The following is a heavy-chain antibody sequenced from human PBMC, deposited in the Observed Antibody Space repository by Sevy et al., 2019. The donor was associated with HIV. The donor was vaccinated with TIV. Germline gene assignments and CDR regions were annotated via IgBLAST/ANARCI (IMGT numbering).Heavy chain of an antibody. CDR3: ARGTLSYYSGGGASGYPDFAW. D-gene: IGHD2-21*01. J-gene: IGHJ4*02. CDR1: GYTFTNNY. Sequence: ASVKVSCKASGYTFTNNYMHWVRRAPGLGLEWMGLINPSDGTTRFAQRLQGRLTMTTDTATRTVFMEFSSLRSDDTAVYCWARGTLSYYSGGGASGYPDFAWWVQGTLGTVSS. CDR2: INPSDGTT. V-gene: IGHV1-46*01.